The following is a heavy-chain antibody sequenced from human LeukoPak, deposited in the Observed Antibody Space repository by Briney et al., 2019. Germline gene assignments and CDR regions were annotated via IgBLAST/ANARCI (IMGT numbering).Heavy chain of an antibody. V-gene: IGHV4-59*08. Sequence: PSETLSLTCTVAGYSISSYYWSWIRQPPGKGLEWIGYIYDSGSTNYNPSLKSRITISVDTSKNQFSLKLSSVTAADTAVYYCVRTYCSTTSCYRDTSDIWGQGTMVTVSS. CDR1: GYSISSYY. J-gene: IGHJ3*02. CDR2: IYDSGST. D-gene: IGHD2-2*01. CDR3: VRTYCSTTSCYRDTSDI.